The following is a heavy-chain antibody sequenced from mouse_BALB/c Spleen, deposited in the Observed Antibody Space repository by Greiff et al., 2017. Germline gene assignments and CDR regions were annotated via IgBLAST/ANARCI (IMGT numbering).Heavy chain of an antibody. J-gene: IGHJ4*01. V-gene: IGHV3-2*02. D-gene: IGHD1-1*01. CDR3: AKYLYYGSSYDYAMDY. Sequence: VQLQQSGPGLVKPSQSLSLTCTVTGYSITSDYAWNWIRQFPGNKLEWMGYISYSGSTSYNPSLKSRISITRDTSKNQFFLQLNSVTTEDTATYYCAKYLYYGSSYDYAMDYWGQGTSVTVSS. CDR2: ISYSGST. CDR1: GYSITSDYA.